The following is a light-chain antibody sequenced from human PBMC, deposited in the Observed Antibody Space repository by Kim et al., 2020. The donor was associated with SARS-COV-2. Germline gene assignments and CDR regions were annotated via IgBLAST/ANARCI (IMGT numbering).Light chain of an antibody. CDR2: YDD. J-gene: IGLJ2*01. V-gene: IGLV3-1*01. CDR3: QAWDSSTAV. Sequence: SVAPGQTASITCSGDKLGDKNAFWYQQKPGQTPVLVIYYDDKRPSEIPERFSGSTSGNTATLTISGTQTMDEASYFCQAWDSSTAVFGGGTQLTVL. CDR1: KLGDKN.